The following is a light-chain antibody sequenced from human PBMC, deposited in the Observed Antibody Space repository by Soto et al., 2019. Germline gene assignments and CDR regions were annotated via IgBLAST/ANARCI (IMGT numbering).Light chain of an antibody. J-gene: IGLJ1*01. CDR2: DVS. CDR1: SSDVGSYNL. Sequence: QSALTQPASVSGSPGQSITISCTGTSSDVGSYNLVSWYQQHPGEAPKLMIYDVSKRPSGVSNRFSGSKSGNTASLTISGLQAEDEADYSCCSYAGRTPNVVGTGTKLTDL. V-gene: IGLV2-23*02. CDR3: CSYAGRTPNV.